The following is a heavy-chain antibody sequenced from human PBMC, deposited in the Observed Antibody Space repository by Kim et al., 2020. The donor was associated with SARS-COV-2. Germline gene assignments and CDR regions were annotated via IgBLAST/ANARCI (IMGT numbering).Heavy chain of an antibody. J-gene: IGHJ6*01. D-gene: IGHD4-17*01. Sequence: GGSLRLSCAASEFTFSSNYMTWVRQAPGKGLEWVSAINNSGSTNYSESSERGRTTFTNNYKNTLYLLLNNRIAAEETGDYCSMNARSANPYNDYVSYMD. CDR3: SMNARSANPYNDYVSYMD. CDR1: EFTFSSNY. CDR2: INNSGST. V-gene: IGHV3-66*01.